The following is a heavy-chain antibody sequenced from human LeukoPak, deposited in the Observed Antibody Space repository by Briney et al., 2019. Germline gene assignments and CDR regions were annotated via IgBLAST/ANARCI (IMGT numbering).Heavy chain of an antibody. Sequence: SETLSLTCTVSGGSISSYYWSWIRQPAGKGLEWIGRIYTSRSTNYNPSLKSRVTISVDTSKNQFSLKLSSVTAADTAVYYCARGGTYYYDSSGYYYKRFAYNYFDYWGQGTLVTVSS. CDR1: GGSISSYY. J-gene: IGHJ4*02. V-gene: IGHV4-4*07. D-gene: IGHD3-22*01. CDR2: IYTSRST. CDR3: ARGGTYYYDSSGYYYKRFAYNYFDY.